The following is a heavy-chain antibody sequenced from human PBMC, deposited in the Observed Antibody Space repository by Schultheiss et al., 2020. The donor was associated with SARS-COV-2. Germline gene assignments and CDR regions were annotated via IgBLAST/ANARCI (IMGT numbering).Heavy chain of an antibody. Sequence: SETLSLTCTVSSGSLIPYYWSWIRQPPGKGLEWIGYIYYSVNSWYNPSLKSRVTISGDTSKKQFSLRLNSVTAADTAVYYCARDQDYGRNAFDIWGQGTMVTVSS. D-gene: IGHD4/OR15-4a*01. CDR1: SGSLIPYY. CDR2: IYYSVNS. J-gene: IGHJ3*02. CDR3: ARDQDYGRNAFDI. V-gene: IGHV4-59*01.